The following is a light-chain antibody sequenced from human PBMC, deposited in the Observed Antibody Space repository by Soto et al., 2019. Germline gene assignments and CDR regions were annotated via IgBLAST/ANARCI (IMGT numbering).Light chain of an antibody. CDR1: ISNIGNNY. CDR2: RND. CDR3: SAWHDTVRVYV. Sequence: QSVLTQPPSVSGTPGQRVTISCSGSISNIGNNYVYWFQQLPGTAPKVLSNRNDQRPSGVPDRFCGSESGISASLAISGLRSEGEAEYACSAWHDTVRVYVFGTGTKVTVL. V-gene: IGLV1-47*01. J-gene: IGLJ1*01.